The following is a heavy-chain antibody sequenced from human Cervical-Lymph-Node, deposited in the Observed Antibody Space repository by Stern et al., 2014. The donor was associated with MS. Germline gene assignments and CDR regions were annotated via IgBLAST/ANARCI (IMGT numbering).Heavy chain of an antibody. J-gene: IGHJ4*02. CDR1: GFTFRNYA. Sequence: QVQAVESGGGAVQPGKSLRLSCAASGFTFRNYAMHWVRQAPGKGLEWVAVISHDGNEKYYADSLRGRFTISRDNSRNTLYLQMNSLGADDTAVYYCAREGEKASTTAFDSWGQGTLVTVS. D-gene: IGHD3-16*01. CDR2: ISHDGNEK. CDR3: AREGEKASTTAFDS. V-gene: IGHV3-30*01.